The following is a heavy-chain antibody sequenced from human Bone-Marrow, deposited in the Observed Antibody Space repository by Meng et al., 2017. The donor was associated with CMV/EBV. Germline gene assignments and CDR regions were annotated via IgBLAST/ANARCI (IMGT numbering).Heavy chain of an antibody. CDR3: AKDIGSGSYNYYYGMDV. V-gene: IGHV3-48*03. CDR2: ISSSGSTI. J-gene: IGHJ6*01. Sequence: GESLKISCAASGFTFSSYEMNWVRQAPGKGLEWVSYISSSGSTIYYADSVKGRFTISRDNAKNSLYLQMNSLRAEDTAGYYCAKDIGSGSYNYYYGMDVWGQGTTVTVSS. CDR1: GFTFSSYE. D-gene: IGHD3-10*01.